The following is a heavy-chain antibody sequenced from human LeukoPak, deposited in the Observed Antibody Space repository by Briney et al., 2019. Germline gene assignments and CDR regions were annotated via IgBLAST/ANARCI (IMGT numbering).Heavy chain of an antibody. J-gene: IGHJ5*02. V-gene: IGHV5-51*01. CDR1: GYSFTSYW. D-gene: IGHD6-13*01. Sequence: GESLQISCKGSGYSFTSYWIGWVRQMPGKGLEWMGIIYPGDSDTRYSPSFQGQVTISADKPISTAYLQWSSLKASDTAMYYCARQGEAAAGTSWFDPWGQGTLVTVSS. CDR3: ARQGEAAAGTSWFDP. CDR2: IYPGDSDT.